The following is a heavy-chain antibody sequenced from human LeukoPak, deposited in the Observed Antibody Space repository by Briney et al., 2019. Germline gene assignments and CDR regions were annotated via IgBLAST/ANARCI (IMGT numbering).Heavy chain of an antibody. V-gene: IGHV3-74*01. CDR2: IYGDGSVA. D-gene: IGHD2-21*01. CDR1: GFTFLGYS. J-gene: IGHJ4*02. Sequence: PGGSLRLSCASSGFTFLGYSIQWAAQGSGKGLVWVSGIYGDGSVAAYADSVKGRFTISRDNAKNTVYLEMNSLRAEDTAVYYCGVAHSGPHYWGQGTLVTVSS. CDR3: GVAHSGPHY.